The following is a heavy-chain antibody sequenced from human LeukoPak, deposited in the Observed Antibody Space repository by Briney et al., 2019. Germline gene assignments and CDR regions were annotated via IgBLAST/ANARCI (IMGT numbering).Heavy chain of an antibody. D-gene: IGHD1-26*01. J-gene: IGHJ4*02. Sequence: GGSLRLSCAASGFTFSTYNMNWVRQAPGKGLEWVSSISSGRTYRYYAASVKGRFTISRDNAKNSLYLQMNGLGAEDTALYYCARGRYSGSYLLDYWGQGTLVTVSS. V-gene: IGHV3-21*01. CDR3: ARGRYSGSYLLDY. CDR2: ISSGRTYR. CDR1: GFTFSTYN.